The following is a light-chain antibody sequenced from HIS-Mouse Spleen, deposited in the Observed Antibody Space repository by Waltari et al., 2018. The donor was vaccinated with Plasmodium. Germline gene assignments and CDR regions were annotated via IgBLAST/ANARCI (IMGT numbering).Light chain of an antibody. CDR1: ALPKTY. V-gene: IGLV3-10*01. CDR3: YSTDSSGNHRV. CDR2: EDS. J-gene: IGLJ3*02. Sequence: SYELTQPPSVSVSPGQTARITCSGAALPKTYAYWYQQKSGQAPVLVNYEDSKRPSGIPERFSGSSSGTMATLTISGAQVEDEADYYCYSTDSSGNHRVFGGGTKLTVL.